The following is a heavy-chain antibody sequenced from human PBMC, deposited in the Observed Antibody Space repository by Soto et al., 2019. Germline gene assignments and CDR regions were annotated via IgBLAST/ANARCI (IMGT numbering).Heavy chain of an antibody. V-gene: IGHV3-30-3*01. Sequence: QVQLVESGGGVVQPGRSLRLSCAASGFTFSSYAMHWVRQAPGKGLEWVAVISYDGSNKYYADSVKGRFTISRDNSKNTLYLQMNSLRAEDTAVYYCAREGIAVDGTVDYWGQGTLVTVSS. J-gene: IGHJ4*02. D-gene: IGHD6-19*01. CDR3: AREGIAVDGTVDY. CDR2: ISYDGSNK. CDR1: GFTFSSYA.